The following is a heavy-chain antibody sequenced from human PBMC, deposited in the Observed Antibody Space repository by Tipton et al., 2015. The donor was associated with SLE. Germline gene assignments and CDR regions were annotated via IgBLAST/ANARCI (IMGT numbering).Heavy chain of an antibody. CDR3: ARDLEWLFGWFDP. CDR2: IYTSGST. J-gene: IGHJ5*02. V-gene: IGHV4-61*02. D-gene: IGHD3-3*01. CDR1: GGSISSGSYY. Sequence: TLSLTCTVSGGSISSGSYYWSWIRQPAGKGLEWIGRIYTSGSTNYNPSLKSRVTISVDTSKNQFSLKLSSVTVADTAVYYCARDLEWLFGWFDPWGQGTLVTVSS.